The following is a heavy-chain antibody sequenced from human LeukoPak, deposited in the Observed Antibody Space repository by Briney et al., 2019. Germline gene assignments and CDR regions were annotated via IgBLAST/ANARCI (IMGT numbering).Heavy chain of an antibody. V-gene: IGHV3-74*01. J-gene: IGHJ4*02. CDR3: ARGVSGWSSYFDY. D-gene: IGHD6-19*01. CDR1: GLTFDKTW. CDR2: INSDGSNT. Sequence: GGSLRLSCAASGLTFDKTWMHWVRQAPGKGLVWVSRINSDGSNTIYADSVKGRFTFSRDNAKNTLYLQMNSLRAEDTAVYYCARGVSGWSSYFDYWGQGTLVTVS.